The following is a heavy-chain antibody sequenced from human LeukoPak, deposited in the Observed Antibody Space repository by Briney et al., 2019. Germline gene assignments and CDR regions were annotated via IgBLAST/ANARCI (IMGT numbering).Heavy chain of an antibody. V-gene: IGHV3-23*01. CDR2: IGGSDDGT. J-gene: IGHJ4*02. Sequence: GGSLRLSCAASGFAFNTYAMSWIRQAPGKGLEWVSAIGGSDDGTYYADSVKGRFTISRDNSKNTLYLQINSLRADDTAVYYCAKDSNNWNDYFDYWGQGTLVTVSS. CDR3: AKDSNNWNDYFDY. CDR1: GFAFNTYA. D-gene: IGHD1-1*01.